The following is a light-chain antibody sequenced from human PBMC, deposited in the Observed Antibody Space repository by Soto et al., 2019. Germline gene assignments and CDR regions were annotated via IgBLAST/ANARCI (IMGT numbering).Light chain of an antibody. CDR2: GAS. CDR3: QQYDSSPT. V-gene: IGKV3-20*01. J-gene: IGKJ1*01. Sequence: PGDRATLSCRASQRISIAYLAWYQQKPGQAPRLLIYGASSRATGIPDRFSGSGSETDFTLTISRLEPEDFAVYYCQQYDSSPTFGQGTKVEI. CDR1: QRISIAY.